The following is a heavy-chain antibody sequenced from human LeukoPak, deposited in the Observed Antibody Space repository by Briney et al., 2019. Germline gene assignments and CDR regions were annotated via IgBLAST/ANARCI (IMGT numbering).Heavy chain of an antibody. D-gene: IGHD4-17*01. Sequence: SETLSLTCTVSGGSISSYYWSWIRQPAGKGLEWIGRINTSGNTNYNPSLKSRVTMSVDTSKNQYSLKLTSVTAADTAVYYCARAGDYGDYVGWFDPWGQGTLVTVSS. J-gene: IGHJ5*02. CDR1: GGSISSYY. V-gene: IGHV4-4*07. CDR3: ARAGDYGDYVGWFDP. CDR2: INTSGNT.